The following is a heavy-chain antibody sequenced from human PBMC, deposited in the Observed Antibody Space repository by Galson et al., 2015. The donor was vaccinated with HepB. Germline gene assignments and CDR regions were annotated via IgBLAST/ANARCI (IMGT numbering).Heavy chain of an antibody. CDR2: IDDHGTYT. Sequence: SLRLSCAASGFTFSSYWMHWVRQVPGQGLVWVSRIDDHGTYTGYADSVRGRFTMSRDNAKNMLYLQMDSLRAEDTAVYYCATYTSRSGLYYGLDVWGQGTTVTVSS. CDR3: ATYTSRSGLYYGLDV. V-gene: IGHV3-74*01. D-gene: IGHD6-13*01. CDR1: GFTFSSYW. J-gene: IGHJ6*02.